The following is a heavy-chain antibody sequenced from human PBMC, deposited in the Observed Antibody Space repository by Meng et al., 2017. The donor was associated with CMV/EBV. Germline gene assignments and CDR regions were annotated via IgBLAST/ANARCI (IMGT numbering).Heavy chain of an antibody. CDR2: ISSSSSYI. CDR1: FSSYS. V-gene: IGHV3-21*01. J-gene: IGHJ4*02. CDR3: ARDLKPDIVVVPAAYHFDY. Sequence: FSSYSMNWVRQAPGKGLEWVSSISSSSSYIYYADSVKGRFTISRDNAKNSLYLQMNSLRAEDTAVYYCARDLKPDIVVVPAAYHFDYWGQGTLVTVSS. D-gene: IGHD2-2*01.